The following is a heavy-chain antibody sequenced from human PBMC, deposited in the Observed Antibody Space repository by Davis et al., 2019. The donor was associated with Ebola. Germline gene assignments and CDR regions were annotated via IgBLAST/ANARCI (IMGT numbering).Heavy chain of an antibody. V-gene: IGHV3-33*01. CDR2: IWYDGSNK. J-gene: IGHJ5*02. CDR3: ARGALHGGAWFDP. D-gene: IGHD5-24*01. Sequence: GESLKISCAASGFTFSSYGMHWVRQAPGKGLEWVAVIWYDGSNKYYADSVKGRFTISRDNSKNTLYLQMNSLRAEDTAVYYCARGALHGGAWFDPWGQGTLVTVSS. CDR1: GFTFSSYG.